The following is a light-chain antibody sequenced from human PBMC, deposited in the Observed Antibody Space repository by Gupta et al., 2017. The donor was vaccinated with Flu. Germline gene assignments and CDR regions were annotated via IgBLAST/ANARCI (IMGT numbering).Light chain of an antibody. V-gene: IGLV1-51*02. CDR2: ENN. CDR3: GAWDSRFNVDV. J-gene: IGLJ3*02. Sequence: VTISCSGSSSNIGNNYVSWYQQLPGTAPKLLIYENNKRPSGIPDRFSGSKSGTSATLGITGLQAGDEADYYCGAWDSRFNVDVFVGGTKLTVL. CDR1: SSNIGNNY.